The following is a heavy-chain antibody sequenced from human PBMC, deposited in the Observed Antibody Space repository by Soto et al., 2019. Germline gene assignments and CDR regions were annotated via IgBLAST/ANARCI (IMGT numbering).Heavy chain of an antibody. J-gene: IGHJ4*02. CDR1: GFTFSSYA. Sequence: PGGSLRLSCAASGFTFSSYAMSWVRQAPGKGLEWVSAISGSGGSTYYADSVKGRFTISRDNSKNTLYLQMNSLRAEDTAVYYCAKGRDYYDSSGYYNFDSWGQGTRVTVSS. V-gene: IGHV3-23*01. CDR2: ISGSGGST. CDR3: AKGRDYYDSSGYYNFDS. D-gene: IGHD3-22*01.